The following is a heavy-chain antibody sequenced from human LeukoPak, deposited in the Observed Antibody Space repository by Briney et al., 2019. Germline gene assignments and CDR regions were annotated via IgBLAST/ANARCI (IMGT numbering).Heavy chain of an antibody. CDR1: GGSISSYY. J-gene: IGHJ5*02. D-gene: IGHD3-3*01. CDR2: IYTSGST. Sequence: SETLSLTCTVSGGSISSYYWSWIRQPAGKGLEWIGRIYTSGSTNYNPSLKSRVTMSVDTSKNQFSLKLSSVTAADTAVYYCARGTHPRFLEWGGWFDPWGQGTLVTVSS. CDR3: ARGTHPRFLEWGGWFDP. V-gene: IGHV4-4*07.